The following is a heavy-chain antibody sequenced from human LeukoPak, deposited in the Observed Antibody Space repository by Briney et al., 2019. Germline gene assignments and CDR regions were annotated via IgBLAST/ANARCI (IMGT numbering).Heavy chain of an antibody. CDR2: ISSSSSYI. J-gene: IGHJ4*02. Sequence: GGSLRLSCAASGFTFSSYSMNWVRQAPGKGLEWVSSISSSSSYIYYADSVKGRFTISRDNAKNSLYLQMNSLRAEDTAVYYCARDSLKDTAMVTPFHYWGQGTLVTVSS. D-gene: IGHD5-18*01. V-gene: IGHV3-21*01. CDR3: ARDSLKDTAMVTPFHY. CDR1: GFTFSSYS.